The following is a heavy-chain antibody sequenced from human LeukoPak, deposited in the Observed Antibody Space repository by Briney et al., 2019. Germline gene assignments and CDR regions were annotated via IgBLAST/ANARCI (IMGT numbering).Heavy chain of an antibody. CDR2: IIPIFGTA. CDR3: ARAIRITMVRGVIVDPAYYYYMDV. CDR1: GGTFSSYA. Sequence: SVKVSCKASGGTFSSYAISWVRQAPGQGLEWMGGIIPIFGTANYAQKFQGRVTITADESTSTAYMELSSLRSEDTAVYYCARAIRITMVRGVIVDPAYYYYMDVWGKGTTVTISS. D-gene: IGHD3-10*01. J-gene: IGHJ6*03. V-gene: IGHV1-69*13.